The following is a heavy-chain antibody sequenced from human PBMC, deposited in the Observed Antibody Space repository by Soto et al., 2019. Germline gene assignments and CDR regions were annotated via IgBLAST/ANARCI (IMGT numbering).Heavy chain of an antibody. Sequence: GGSLRLSCAASGFTFSSYGMHWVRQAPGKGLEWVAVISYDGSNKYYADSVKGRFTISRDNSKNTLYLQMNSLRAEDTAVYYCAKDQSSVVVITLPFDYWGQGTLVTVSS. CDR2: ISYDGSNK. CDR1: GFTFSSYG. D-gene: IGHD3-22*01. V-gene: IGHV3-30*18. CDR3: AKDQSSVVVITLPFDY. J-gene: IGHJ4*02.